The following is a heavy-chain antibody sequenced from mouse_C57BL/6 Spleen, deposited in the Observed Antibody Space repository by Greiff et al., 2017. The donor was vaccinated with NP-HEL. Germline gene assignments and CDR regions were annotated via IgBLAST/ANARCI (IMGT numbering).Heavy chain of an antibody. V-gene: IGHV1-47*01. CDR2: FHPYNDDT. CDR1: GYTFTTYP. CDR3: ARTTVVEGYWYFDV. D-gene: IGHD1-1*01. Sequence: QVHVKQSGAELVKPGASVKMSCKASGYTFTTYPIEWMKQNHGKSLEWIGNFHPYNDDTKYNEKFKGKATLTVDKSSSTVYLELSRLTSDDSAVYYCARTTVVEGYWYFDVWGTGTTVTVSS. J-gene: IGHJ1*03.